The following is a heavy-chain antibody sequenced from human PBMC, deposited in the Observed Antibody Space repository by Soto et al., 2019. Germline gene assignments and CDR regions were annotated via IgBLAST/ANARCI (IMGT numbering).Heavy chain of an antibody. V-gene: IGHV1-69*01. CDR2: IIPIFGTA. J-gene: IGHJ6*02. D-gene: IGHD2-21*01. CDR1: VGTFSSYA. CDR3: ARDWVIVAQGAYYYYGMDV. Sequence: QVQLVQSGAEVKKPGSSVKASCKDSVGTFSSYAISWVRQAPGQGLEWMGGIIPIFGTANYAQKFQGRGTITADETTSTGNMELSRLRSEDTAVYYCARDWVIVAQGAYYYYGMDVWGQGTTVTVSS.